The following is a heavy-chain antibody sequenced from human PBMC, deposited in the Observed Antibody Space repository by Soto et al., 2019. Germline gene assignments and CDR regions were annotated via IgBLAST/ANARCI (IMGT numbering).Heavy chain of an antibody. D-gene: IGHD6-13*01. V-gene: IGHV1-46*01. J-gene: IGHJ2*01. CDR1: GYNITTYY. Sequence: VSAKVSCKASGYNITTYYIRWVRQAPGQGLEWMRVIKPGGGSTHYAQRFKGRLTVTADTSTSTVYMELNSLRAEDTAVYYCARNRGSSWY. CDR3: ARNRGSSWY. CDR2: IKPGGGST.